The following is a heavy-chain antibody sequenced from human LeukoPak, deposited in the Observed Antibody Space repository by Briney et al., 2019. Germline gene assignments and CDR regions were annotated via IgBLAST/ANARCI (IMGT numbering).Heavy chain of an antibody. CDR2: ISYDGSNK. CDR1: GFIFGKYW. D-gene: IGHD3-22*01. J-gene: IGHJ4*02. Sequence: GGSLRLSCAASGFIFGKYWMSWVRQAPGKGLEWVAIISYDGSNKYYADSVKGRFTISRDNSKNTLYLQINSLRAEDTVVYYCATDPDSSGYYYPIFDYWGQGTLVTVSS. CDR3: ATDPDSSGYYYPIFDY. V-gene: IGHV3-30-3*01.